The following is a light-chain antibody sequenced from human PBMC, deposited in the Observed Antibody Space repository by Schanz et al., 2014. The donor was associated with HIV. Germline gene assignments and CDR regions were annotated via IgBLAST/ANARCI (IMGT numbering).Light chain of an antibody. CDR2: WAS. CDR3: QQYYATPYT. V-gene: IGKV4-1*01. Sequence: DIVLTQSPDSLAVSLGERATIHCKSSQSVLSSSNNKNYLAWYQQKAGQPPKLLIYWASTRESGVPDRFRGRGSGTDFTLTISGLQAEDVAVYYCQQYYATPYTFGQGTKLEIK. J-gene: IGKJ2*01. CDR1: QSVLSSSNNKNY.